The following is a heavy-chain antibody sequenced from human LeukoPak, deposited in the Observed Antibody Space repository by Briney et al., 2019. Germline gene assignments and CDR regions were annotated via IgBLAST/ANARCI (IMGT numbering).Heavy chain of an antibody. CDR3: ARGRRYCSSTSCKYYYFDY. J-gene: IGHJ4*02. Sequence: KPSETLSLTCAVYGGSFSGYYWSWIRQPPGKGLEWIGEINHSGSTNYNPSLKSRVTISVDTSKNQFSLKLSSVTAADTAVYYCARGRRYCSSTSCKYYYFDYWGQGTLVTVSS. CDR1: GGSFSGYY. D-gene: IGHD2-2*01. V-gene: IGHV4-34*01. CDR2: INHSGST.